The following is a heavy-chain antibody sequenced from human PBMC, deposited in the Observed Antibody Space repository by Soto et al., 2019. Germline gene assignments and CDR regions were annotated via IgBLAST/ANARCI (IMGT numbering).Heavy chain of an antibody. D-gene: IGHD3-3*01. V-gene: IGHV3-7*01. J-gene: IGHJ5*02. CDR2: IKQDGSEK. Sequence: PGGSLRLSCAASGFTFSSYWMSWVRQAPGKGLEWVANIKQDGSEKYYVDSVKGRFTVSRDNVKNSLYLQMNSLRAEDTAVYYCASFGVTTHWFDPWGQGTLVTVSS. CDR1: GFTFSSYW. CDR3: ASFGVTTHWFDP.